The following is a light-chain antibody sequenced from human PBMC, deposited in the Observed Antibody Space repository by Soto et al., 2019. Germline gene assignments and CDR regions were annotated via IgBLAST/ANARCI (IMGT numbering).Light chain of an antibody. CDR2: GAS. V-gene: IGKV3-20*01. CDR1: QSVSSSY. J-gene: IGKJ4*01. CDR3: QQYGISPA. Sequence: EIVLTQSPGTLSLSPGERATLSCRASQSVSSSYLAWYQQKPGQAPRLLIYGASSRATGIPDRFSGSGSGTDFTLTISRLEPEDGAVYYCQQYGISPAFGGGTKVEIK.